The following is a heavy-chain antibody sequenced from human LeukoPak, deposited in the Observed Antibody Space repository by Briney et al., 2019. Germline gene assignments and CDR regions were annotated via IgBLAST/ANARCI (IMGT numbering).Heavy chain of an antibody. J-gene: IGHJ4*02. CDR1: GYSISSGYY. Sequence: PSETLSLTCTVSGYSISSGYYWGWIRQPPGKGLEWIGSIYHSGSTYYNPSLKSRVTISVDTSKNQFSLKLSSVTAADTAVYYCARDLPLGTGSSWGQGTLVTVSS. D-gene: IGHD1-14*01. CDR2: IYHSGST. CDR3: ARDLPLGTGSS. V-gene: IGHV4-38-2*02.